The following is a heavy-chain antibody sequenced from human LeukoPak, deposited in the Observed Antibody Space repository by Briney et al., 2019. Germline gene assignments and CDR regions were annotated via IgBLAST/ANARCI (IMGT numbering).Heavy chain of an antibody. V-gene: IGHV3-23*03. Sequence: PGGSLRLSCAASGFTFSSYAMSWVRQAPGKGLEWVSIIYSGDNTYYSDSVKGRFTISRDNSKNTLYLQMNSLRAEDTAVYYCARAAVTTGHAFDIWGQGTMVTVSS. CDR1: GFTFSSYA. CDR3: ARAAVTTGHAFDI. D-gene: IGHD4-17*01. J-gene: IGHJ3*02. CDR2: IYSGDNT.